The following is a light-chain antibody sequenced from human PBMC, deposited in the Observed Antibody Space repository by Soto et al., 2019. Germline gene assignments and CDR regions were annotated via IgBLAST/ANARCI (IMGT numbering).Light chain of an antibody. CDR3: HQYKTYST. Sequence: DIQMTQSPSTLSGSVGDRVTISCRASQSIGDSLAWYQQKPGKAPKLLIYDASTLESGVSSRFSGTGSETECTLTITDLQADDLATYFCHQYKTYSTFGQGTKVDI. CDR1: QSIGDS. CDR2: DAS. V-gene: IGKV1-5*01. J-gene: IGKJ1*01.